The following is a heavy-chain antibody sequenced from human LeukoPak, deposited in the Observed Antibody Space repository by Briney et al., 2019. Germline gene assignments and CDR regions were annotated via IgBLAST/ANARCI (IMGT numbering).Heavy chain of an antibody. Sequence: ASVKVSCKVSGYTLTELSMHWVRQAPGKGLEWMGGFDPEDGETIYAQKFQGRVTMTEDTSTDAAYMELSSLRSEDTAVYYCARMDSAYYDFWSGYSQPLYYYYGMDVWGQGTTVTVSS. CDR2: FDPEDGET. J-gene: IGHJ6*02. CDR1: GYTLTELS. D-gene: IGHD3-3*01. V-gene: IGHV1-24*01. CDR3: ARMDSAYYDFWSGYSQPLYYYYGMDV.